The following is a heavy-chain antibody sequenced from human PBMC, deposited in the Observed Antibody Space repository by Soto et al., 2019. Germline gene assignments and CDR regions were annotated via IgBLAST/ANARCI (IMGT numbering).Heavy chain of an antibody. D-gene: IGHD2-21*01. CDR1: GLTFSNVW. Sequence: VQLVESGGGFVKPGGSLRLSCAASGLTFSNVWMNWVRQAPGKGLEWVGHIKSKTDGGTTDYAAPVKGRFTISRDDSTNTRYLQMNSLKIDDTGGYYCTTDIWPYFQSDYWGQGTLVTVSP. CDR3: TTDIWPYFQSDY. CDR2: IKSKTDGGTT. J-gene: IGHJ4*02. V-gene: IGHV3-15*07.